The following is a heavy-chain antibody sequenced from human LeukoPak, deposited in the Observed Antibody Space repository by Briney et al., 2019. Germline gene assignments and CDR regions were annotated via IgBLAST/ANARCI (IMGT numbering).Heavy chain of an antibody. CDR3: ARSREYSSSARYFDY. V-gene: IGHV3-74*01. D-gene: IGHD6-6*01. Sequence: PGGSLRLSCAASGFTFSSYWMHWVRQAPGKGLVWVSRINTDGSSTTYTIYADSVKGRFTISRDNARNSLYLQMNSLRAEDMALYYCARSREYSSSARYFDYWGQGTLVTVSS. J-gene: IGHJ4*02. CDR2: INTDGSSTTYT. CDR1: GFTFSSYW.